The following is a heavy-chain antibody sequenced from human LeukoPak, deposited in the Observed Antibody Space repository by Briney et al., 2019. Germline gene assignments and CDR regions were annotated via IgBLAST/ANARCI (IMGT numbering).Heavy chain of an antibody. V-gene: IGHV4-34*01. CDR1: GGSFSGYY. Sequence: SETLSLTCAVYGGSFSGYYWSWIRQPPGKGLEWIGEINHSGSTNYNPSLKSRVTISVDTSKNQFSLKPSSVTAADTAVYYCARAGYYYGSGSYYKPPFDYWGQGTLVTVSS. D-gene: IGHD3-10*01. CDR3: ARAGYYYGSGSYYKPPFDY. J-gene: IGHJ4*02. CDR2: INHSGST.